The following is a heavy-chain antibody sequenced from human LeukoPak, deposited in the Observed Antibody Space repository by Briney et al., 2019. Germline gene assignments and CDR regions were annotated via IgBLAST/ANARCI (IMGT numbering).Heavy chain of an antibody. Sequence: SETLYLTCTVSGGSISTYYWSWIRQPPGKGLEWIGYVYYSGSTNYNPSLKSRVTISVDTSKNQFSLRLSSVTAADTAVYYCAREGIGGYLEYWGQGTLVTVSS. V-gene: IGHV4-59*01. CDR2: VYYSGST. D-gene: IGHD3-10*01. CDR3: AREGIGGYLEY. J-gene: IGHJ4*02. CDR1: GGSISTYY.